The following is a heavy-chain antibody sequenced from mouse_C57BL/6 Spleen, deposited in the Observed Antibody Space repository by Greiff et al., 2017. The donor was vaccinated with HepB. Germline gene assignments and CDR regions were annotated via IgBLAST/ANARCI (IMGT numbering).Heavy chain of an antibody. Sequence: QVQLQQSGAELVRPGASVTLSCKASGYTFTDYDMHWVKQTPVHGLEWIGAIDPETGGTAYNQKFKGKAILTADKSSSTAYMELRSLTSEDSAVYYCTRRAVYYFDYWGQGTTLTVSS. CDR1: GYTFTDYD. CDR2: IDPETGGT. CDR3: TRRAVYYFDY. J-gene: IGHJ2*01. D-gene: IGHD3-3*01. V-gene: IGHV1-15*01.